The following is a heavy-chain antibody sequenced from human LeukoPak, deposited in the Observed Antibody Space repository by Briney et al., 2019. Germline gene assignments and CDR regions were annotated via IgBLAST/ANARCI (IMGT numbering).Heavy chain of an antibody. CDR1: GGSISSYH. CDR3: TRGGCSSTSCYPPHWFDP. J-gene: IGHJ5*02. V-gene: IGHV4-59*01. CDR2: VYYSGGT. Sequence: PSETLSLTCTVSGGSISSYHWSWIRQPPGKGLEWIGYVYYSGGTNYNPSLKSRVTISVDTSKNQFSLKLSSVTAADTAVYYCTRGGCSSTSCYPPHWFDPWGQGTLVTVSS. D-gene: IGHD2-2*01.